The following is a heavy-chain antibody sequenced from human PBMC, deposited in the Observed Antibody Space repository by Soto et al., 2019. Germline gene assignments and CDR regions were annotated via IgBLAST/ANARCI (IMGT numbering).Heavy chain of an antibody. CDR1: GGSISSGDYY. Sequence: QVQLQESGPGLVKPSQTLSLTCTVSGGSISSGDYYWSWIRQPPGKGLEWIGYIYYSGSTYYNPSLKSRVTISVDTSKNQFSLKLSSVTAADTAVYYCARGRITIFRDYYYGMDVWGQGTTVTVS. J-gene: IGHJ6*02. V-gene: IGHV4-30-4*01. D-gene: IGHD3-3*01. CDR3: ARGRITIFRDYYYGMDV. CDR2: IYYSGST.